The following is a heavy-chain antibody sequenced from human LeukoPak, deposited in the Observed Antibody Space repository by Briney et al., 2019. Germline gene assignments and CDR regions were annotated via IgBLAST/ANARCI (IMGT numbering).Heavy chain of an antibody. CDR1: GFTVSSNY. D-gene: IGHD1-26*01. CDR2: IYSGGST. V-gene: IGHV3-66*01. Sequence: AGSLRLSCAASGFTVSSNYMSWVRQAPGKGLEWVSVIYSGGSTYYAGSVKGRFTISRDNSKNTLYLQMNSLRAEDTAVYYCARGIVGALDAFDIWGQGTMVTVSS. J-gene: IGHJ3*02. CDR3: ARGIVGALDAFDI.